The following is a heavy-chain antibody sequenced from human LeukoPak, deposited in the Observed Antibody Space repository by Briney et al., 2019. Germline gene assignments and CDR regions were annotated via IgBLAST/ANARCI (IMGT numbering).Heavy chain of an antibody. V-gene: IGHV3-30*04. CDR2: ISYDGSNK. D-gene: IGHD3-10*01. Sequence: GRSLRLSCAASGFTFSSYAMHWVRQAPGKGLEWVPVISYDGSNKYYADSVKGRFTISRDNSKNTLYLQMNSLRAEDTAVYYCARHHYGSGSDDAFDIWGQGTMVTVSS. CDR3: ARHHYGSGSDDAFDI. J-gene: IGHJ3*02. CDR1: GFTFSSYA.